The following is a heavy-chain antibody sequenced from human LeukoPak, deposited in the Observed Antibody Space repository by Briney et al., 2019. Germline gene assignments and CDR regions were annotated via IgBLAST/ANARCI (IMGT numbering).Heavy chain of an antibody. J-gene: IGHJ4*02. CDR2: ISGSGGST. V-gene: IGHV3-23*01. CDR1: GFTFRSYD. Sequence: PGGSLRLSCAASGFTFRSYDMSWVRQAPGKGLEWVSVISGSGGSTYYADSVKGRFTISRDNSKNTLYLQMNSLRAEDTAVYYCAKVRSLIVVVIYFDYWGQGTLVTVSS. CDR3: AKVRSLIVVVIYFDY. D-gene: IGHD3-22*01.